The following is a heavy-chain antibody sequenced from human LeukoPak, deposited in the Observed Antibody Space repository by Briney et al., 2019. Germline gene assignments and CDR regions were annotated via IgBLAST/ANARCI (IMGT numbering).Heavy chain of an antibody. J-gene: IGHJ4*02. D-gene: IGHD2-21*01. V-gene: IGHV3-23*01. CDR1: GFAFSSYW. CDR3: AKGYIQLWWFDY. Sequence: GGSLRLSCAASGFAFSSYWMSWVRQAPGKGLEWVSLISGSGDGAHYADSVKGRFTISRDNSKNTVYLQMTNLRAEDTAVYYCAKGYIQLWWFDYRGQGTLVTVSS. CDR2: ISGSGDGA.